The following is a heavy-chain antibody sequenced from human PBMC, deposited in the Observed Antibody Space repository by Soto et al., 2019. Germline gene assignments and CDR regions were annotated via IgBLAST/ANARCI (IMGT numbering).Heavy chain of an antibody. J-gene: IGHJ5*02. V-gene: IGHV1-2*02. CDR3: ARSDDSTSYPLDL. Sequence: ASVKVSCKASGYTFTNYYMHWVRQAPGQGLEWMGWMNPRSGGTKYAQAFQDRVTMTRDASISTAYMGVTSLRHGDTAVYFCARSDDSTSYPLDLWGPGTLVTVCS. D-gene: IGHD4-4*01. CDR2: MNPRSGGT. CDR1: GYTFTNYY.